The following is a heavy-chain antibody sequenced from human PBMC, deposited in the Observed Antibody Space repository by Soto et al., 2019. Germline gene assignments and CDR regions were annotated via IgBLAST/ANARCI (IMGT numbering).Heavy chain of an antibody. Sequence: SETLSLTCTVSGDSISGSNYYWGWIRQSPGKALEWIGSIYYKGNTFYNPSLKSRVTISVDTSKNQFSVKLSSVAAADTAVYYCTRGRSLEGNFWGQGTLVTVSS. CDR1: GDSISGSNYY. CDR2: IYYKGNT. CDR3: TRGRSLEGNF. V-gene: IGHV4-39*01. D-gene: IGHD2-15*01. J-gene: IGHJ4*02.